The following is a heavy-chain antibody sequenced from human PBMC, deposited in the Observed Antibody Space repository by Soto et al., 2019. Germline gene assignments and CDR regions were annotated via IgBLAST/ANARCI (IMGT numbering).Heavy chain of an antibody. Sequence: QVQLVQSGAEVKKPGSSVKVSCKASGGTFSSYAISWVRQAPGQGLEWMGGIIPIFGTANYAQKFQGRVTITADESTSTAYMELSSLRSEDTAVYYCAREYYDSSGYLLYGMDVWGQGTTVTVSS. CDR2: IIPIFGTA. J-gene: IGHJ6*02. V-gene: IGHV1-69*01. CDR3: AREYYDSSGYLLYGMDV. D-gene: IGHD3-22*01. CDR1: GGTFSSYA.